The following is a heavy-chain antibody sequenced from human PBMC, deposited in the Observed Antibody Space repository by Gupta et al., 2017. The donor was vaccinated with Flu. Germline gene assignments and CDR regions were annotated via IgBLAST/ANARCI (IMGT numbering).Heavy chain of an antibody. CDR1: GFSLSNARMG. V-gene: IGHV2-26*01. D-gene: IGHD3-3*01. CDR2: IFSNDEK. J-gene: IGHJ6*03. CDR3: ARIDRGIFGVVTSLLNYYYMDV. Sequence: QVTLKESGPVLVKPTETLTLTCPVSGFSLSNARMGVSWIRQPPGKALEWLAHIFSNDEKSYSTSLKSRLTISKDTSKSQVVLTMTNMDPVDTATYYCARIDRGIFGVVTSLLNYYYMDVWGKGTTVTVSS.